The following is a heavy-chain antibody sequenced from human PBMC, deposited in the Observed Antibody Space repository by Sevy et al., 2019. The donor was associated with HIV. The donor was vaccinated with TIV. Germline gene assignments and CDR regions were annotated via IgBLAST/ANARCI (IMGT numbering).Heavy chain of an antibody. V-gene: IGHV1-18*01. CDR3: ARGILTGYYWPTPLDF. J-gene: IGHJ4*02. CDR2: ISPYNGNT. CDR1: GYTFSRHG. Sequence: ASVKVSCKASGYTFSRHGFSWVRQAPGQGLEWVGWISPYNGNTNYAQKFHDRVTMTTDTSTSTVYMELRSLRSDDTAVYYCARGILTGYYWPTPLDFWGQGTLVTVSS. D-gene: IGHD3-9*01.